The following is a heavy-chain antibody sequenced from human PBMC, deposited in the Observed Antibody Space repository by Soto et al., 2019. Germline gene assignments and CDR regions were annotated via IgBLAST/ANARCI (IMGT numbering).Heavy chain of an antibody. Sequence: ASVKVSCKASGYTFTGYYMHWVRQAPGQGLEWMGWINPNSGGTNYAQKFQGWVTMTRDTSISTAYMELSRLRSDDTAVYYCARSAVFIGATMPYFDYWGQGTLVTVSS. CDR2: INPNSGGT. CDR1: GYTFTGYY. V-gene: IGHV1-2*04. J-gene: IGHJ4*02. D-gene: IGHD5-12*01. CDR3: ARSAVFIGATMPYFDY.